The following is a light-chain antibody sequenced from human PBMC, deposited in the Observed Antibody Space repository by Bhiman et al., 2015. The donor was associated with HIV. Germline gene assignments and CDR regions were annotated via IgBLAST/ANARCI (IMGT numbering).Light chain of an antibody. CDR3: QAWDSSTVHVV. CDR1: KLGDKY. J-gene: IGLJ2*01. Sequence: SYELTQPPSVSVSPGQTASITCSGDKLGDKYACWYQQKPGQSPVLVIYQDSKRPSGIPERFSGSNSGNTATLTISGTQAMDEADYYCQAWDSSTVHVVFGGGTKLDRP. CDR2: QDS. V-gene: IGLV3-1*01.